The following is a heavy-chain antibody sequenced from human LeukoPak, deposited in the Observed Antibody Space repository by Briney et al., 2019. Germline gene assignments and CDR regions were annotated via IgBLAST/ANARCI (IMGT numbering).Heavy chain of an antibody. D-gene: IGHD3-10*01. CDR3: ARDRRTHYYGSGSS. CDR2: IYYSGST. CDR1: GGSISSGDYY. J-gene: IGHJ5*02. V-gene: IGHV4-30-4*08. Sequence: SETLSLTCTVSGGSISSGDYYWSWIRQPPGKGLEWIRYIYYSGSTYHNPSLKSRVTISVDTSKNQFSLKLSSVTAADTAVYYCARDRRTHYYGSGSSWGQGTLVTVSS.